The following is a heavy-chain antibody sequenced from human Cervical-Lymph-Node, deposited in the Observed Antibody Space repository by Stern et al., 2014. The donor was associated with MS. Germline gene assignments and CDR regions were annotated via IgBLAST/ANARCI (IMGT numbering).Heavy chain of an antibody. CDR2: ISHSGDT. J-gene: IGHJ4*02. V-gene: IGHV4-59*08. Sequence: QVQLQESGPGLVKPSETLSLTCAVSGGSISSRYWGWIRQPPGKGLEWIGLISHSGDTKYNPSLKSRATISLHTSQNQFSLKVTSVTAADTAVYYCARLSTAVDFWGQGTLVTVSS. CDR1: GGSISSRY. CDR3: ARLSTAVDF.